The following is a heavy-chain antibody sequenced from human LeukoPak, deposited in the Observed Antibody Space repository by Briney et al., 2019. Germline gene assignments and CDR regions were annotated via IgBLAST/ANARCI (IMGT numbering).Heavy chain of an antibody. D-gene: IGHD1-26*01. CDR1: GFTFSSYS. V-gene: IGHV3-21*05. CDR2: ISSSSTI. J-gene: IGHJ4*02. CDR3: ARRGYHDYSGFDY. Sequence: GGSLRLSCAASGFTFSSYSMNWVRQAPGKGLEWVSYISSSSTIYYADSVKGRFTISRDNSKNSLYLQMNRLRAEDTALYYCARRGYHDYSGFDYWGQGTLVTVSS.